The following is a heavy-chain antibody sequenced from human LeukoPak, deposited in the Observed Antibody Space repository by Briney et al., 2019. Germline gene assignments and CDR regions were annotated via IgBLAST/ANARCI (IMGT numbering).Heavy chain of an antibody. CDR3: AREFSGTHGCFDY. CDR1: GGSISSSSYY. Sequence: PSKTLSLTCTVSGGSISSSSYYWGWIRQPPGKGLEWIGSIYYSGSTYYNPSLKSRVTISVDTSKNQFSLKLSSVTAADTAVYYCAREFSGTHGCFDYWGQGTLVTVSS. CDR2: IYYSGST. D-gene: IGHD1-26*01. J-gene: IGHJ4*02. V-gene: IGHV4-39*07.